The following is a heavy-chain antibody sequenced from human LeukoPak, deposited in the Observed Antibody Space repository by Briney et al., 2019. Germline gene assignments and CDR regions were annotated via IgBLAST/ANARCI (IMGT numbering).Heavy chain of an antibody. J-gene: IGHJ4*02. D-gene: IGHD1-1*01. CDR1: GASIKRNY. CDR3: ARGRLFWNVRLGFDY. CDR2: ILASGST. V-gene: IGHV4-4*07. Sequence: SETLSLTCSVSGASIKRNYWNWIRQPAGTGLEWIGRILASGSTNYNPSLKSRVTISVDTSKNQFSLKLSSVTAADTAVYYCARGRLFWNVRLGFDYWGQGTLVTVSS.